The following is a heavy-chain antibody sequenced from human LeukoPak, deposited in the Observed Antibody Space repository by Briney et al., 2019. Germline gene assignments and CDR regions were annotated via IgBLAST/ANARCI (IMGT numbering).Heavy chain of an antibody. V-gene: IGHV3-74*01. J-gene: IGHJ4*02. Sequence: PGGSLRLSCAAAGFTFSNYWMHWVRQAPGKGLVWVSRINSDGSSTSYADSVKGRFTISRDNAKNTLYLQMNSLRAEDTAVYYCARDPDYGDYGYWSQGTLVTVSS. CDR3: ARDPDYGDYGY. CDR2: INSDGSST. D-gene: IGHD4-17*01. CDR1: GFTFSNYW.